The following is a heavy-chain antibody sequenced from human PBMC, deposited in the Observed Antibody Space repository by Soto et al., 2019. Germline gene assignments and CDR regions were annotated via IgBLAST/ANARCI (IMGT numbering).Heavy chain of an antibody. Sequence: SETLSLTCAVSGGSISSGTWWSGVRQPPGRGLEWIGEIYHSGSPNYNPSLKSRVTMSVDKSKNLFSLRLSSVTAADSALYYCARRVPAAPNWFDPWGQGXLVTVYS. J-gene: IGHJ5*02. CDR1: GGSISSGTW. V-gene: IGHV4-4*02. CDR3: ARRVPAAPNWFDP. CDR2: IYHSGSP. D-gene: IGHD2-2*01.